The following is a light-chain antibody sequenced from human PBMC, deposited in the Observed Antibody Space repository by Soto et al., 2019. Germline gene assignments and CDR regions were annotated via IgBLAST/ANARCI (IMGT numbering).Light chain of an antibody. CDR1: QSIRTI. V-gene: IGKV3-15*01. CDR3: QHYNDWPTGPLT. Sequence: EIVMTQSAAPLSVSPGERATPSCKSSQSIRTILAWYIQKPRQPPRLLIYRASTRAIGIPVRFSGSGSGADFTLIISSLQSEDFAVYFCQHYNDWPTGPLTFGGGTKVDIK. CDR2: RAS. J-gene: IGKJ4*01.